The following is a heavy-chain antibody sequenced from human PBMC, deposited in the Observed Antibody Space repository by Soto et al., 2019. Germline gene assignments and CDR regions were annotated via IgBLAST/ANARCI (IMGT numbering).Heavy chain of an antibody. D-gene: IGHD6-13*01. CDR3: ARIAAAHPPDAFDI. CDR2: IVVGSGNT. V-gene: IGHV1-58*01. CDR1: GFTFTSSA. J-gene: IGHJ3*02. Sequence: SVKVSCKASGFTFTSSAVQWVRQARGQRLEWIGWIVVGSGNTNYAQKFQERVTITRDMSTSTAYMELRSLRSDDTAVYYCARIAAAHPPDAFDIWGQGTMVTVSS.